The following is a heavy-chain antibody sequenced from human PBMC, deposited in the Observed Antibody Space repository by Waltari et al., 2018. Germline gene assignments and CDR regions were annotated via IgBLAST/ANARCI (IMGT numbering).Heavy chain of an antibody. Sequence: QLQLQESGPGLVKPSGTLSLTCSVSGYSMSSNYWWNWVRQSPGKGLEWIGQVHRSGKANYHPSFASRVTVSLDTANYQFSLKMTSATAADTAIYFCARDRGRGLYLDSWGPGTLVTVSP. CDR1: GYSMSSNYW. D-gene: IGHD2-15*01. J-gene: IGHJ4*02. CDR3: ARDRGRGLYLDS. CDR2: VHRSGKA. V-gene: IGHV4-4*02.